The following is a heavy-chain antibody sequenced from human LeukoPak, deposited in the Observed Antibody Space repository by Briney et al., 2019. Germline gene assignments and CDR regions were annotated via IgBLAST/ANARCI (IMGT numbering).Heavy chain of an antibody. Sequence: SGRSLILSCAASGFTFDDYAMHSVRQAPGKGLEWVSGISWNSGSIGYAHSVKGRFTISRDNAKNSLYLQMNSLRAEDTALYYCAKDFLSGYYSDYYGMDVWGQGNTVTVSS. D-gene: IGHD3-22*01. V-gene: IGHV3-9*01. CDR1: GFTFDDYA. J-gene: IGHJ6*02. CDR3: AKDFLSGYYSDYYGMDV. CDR2: ISWNSGSI.